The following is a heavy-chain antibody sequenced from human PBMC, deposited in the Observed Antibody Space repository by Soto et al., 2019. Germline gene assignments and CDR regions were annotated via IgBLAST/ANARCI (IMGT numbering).Heavy chain of an antibody. CDR1: GGCMSIYY. V-gene: IGHV4-59*01. CDR3: ARDRDYYDSSYYFDY. D-gene: IGHD3-22*01. J-gene: IGHJ4*02. CDR2: IYYSGST. Sequence: SGTLALTCTSSGGCMSIYYWCWIRQPPGKGLEWIGSIYYSGSTNYNPSLKSRVTISVDTSKNQFSLKLSSVTAADTAVYYCARDRDYYDSSYYFDYWGQGTLVTVSS.